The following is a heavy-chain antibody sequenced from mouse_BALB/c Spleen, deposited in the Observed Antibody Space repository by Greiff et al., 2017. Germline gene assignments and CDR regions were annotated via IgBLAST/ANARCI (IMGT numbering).Heavy chain of an antibody. Sequence: VQLKESGAELVKPGASVKLSCTASGFNIKDTYMHWVKQRPEQGLEWIGRIDPANGNTKYDPKFQGKATITADTSSNTAYLQLSSLTSEDTAVYYCARRGYFDYWGQGTTLTVSS. J-gene: IGHJ2*01. CDR3: ARRGYFDY. CDR2: IDPANGNT. CDR1: GFNIKDTY. V-gene: IGHV14-3*02.